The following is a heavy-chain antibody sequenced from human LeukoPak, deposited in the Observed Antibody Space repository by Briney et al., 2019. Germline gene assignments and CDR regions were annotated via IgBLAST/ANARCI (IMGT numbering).Heavy chain of an antibody. D-gene: IGHD3-22*01. V-gene: IGHV3-53*01. J-gene: IGHJ4*02. CDR3: ARGSGYYLGNY. CDR2: IYGGGST. CDR1: VFTVSSIH. Sequence: GGSLRLSCAAYVFTVSSIHMSWVRQAPGKGLEWVSVIYGGGSTYYADSVKGRFTISRDNSKNTLYLQMNSLRAEDTAVYYCARGSGYYLGNYWGQGTLVTVSS.